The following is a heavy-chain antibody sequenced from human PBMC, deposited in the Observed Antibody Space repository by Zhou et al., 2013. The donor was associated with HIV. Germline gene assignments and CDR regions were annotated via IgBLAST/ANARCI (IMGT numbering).Heavy chain of an antibody. D-gene: IGHD6-13*01. Sequence: QVQLQESGPGLVKPSETLSLSCAVSGYSISSGYYWGWIRQPPGKGLEWIGVIFHSGSTYYNPSLKSRVTISMDTSKNQFSLKLTSVTAADTAVYYXATDSDVWYRYDYWGRESWHRSPQ. J-gene: IGHJ4*02. CDR3: ATDSDVWYRYDY. V-gene: IGHV4-38-2*02. CDR2: IFHSGST. CDR1: GYSISSGYY.